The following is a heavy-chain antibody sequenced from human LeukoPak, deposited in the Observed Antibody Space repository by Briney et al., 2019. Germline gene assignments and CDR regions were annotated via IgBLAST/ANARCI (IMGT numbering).Heavy chain of an antibody. J-gene: IGHJ4*02. CDR1: GYTFTGYY. CDR2: INPNSGGT. V-gene: IGHV1-2*02. Sequence: ASVKVSCKASGYTFTGYYMHWVRQAPGQGLEWMGWINPNSGGTNYAQKFQGRVTMTRDTSISTAYMELSRLRSDDTAVYYCAVVNYDFRSGYYYFDYWGQGTLVTVSS. CDR3: AVVNYDFRSGYYYFDY. D-gene: IGHD3-3*01.